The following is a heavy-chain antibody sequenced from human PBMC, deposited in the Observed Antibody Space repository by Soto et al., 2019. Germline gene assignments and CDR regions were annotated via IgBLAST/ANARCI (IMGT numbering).Heavy chain of an antibody. V-gene: IGHV5-10-1*01. CDR2: IDPSDSYT. J-gene: IGHJ6*02. CDR1: GYSFTSYW. CDR3: ARVGWELRTRYYYYGMDV. D-gene: IGHD1-26*01. Sequence: PGESLKISCKGSGYSFTSYWISWVRQMPGKGLEWMGRIDPSDSYTNYSPSFQGHVTISADKSISTAYLQWSSLKASDTAMYYCARVGWELRTRYYYYGMDVWGQGTTVTVSS.